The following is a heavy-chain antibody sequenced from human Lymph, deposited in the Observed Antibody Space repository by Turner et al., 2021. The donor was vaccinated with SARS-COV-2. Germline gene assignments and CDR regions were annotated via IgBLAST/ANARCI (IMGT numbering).Heavy chain of an antibody. V-gene: IGHV3-53*02. D-gene: IGHD3-10*01. CDR1: GLTASSNY. Sequence: EVQLVETGGGLRQPGGYLTRSCAASGLTASSNYMPWVRQAAGKGLEWVSVIYSGGSIFNADSVKGRFTISRDNSKNTLYLQMNSLRAEDTAVYYCARDLVVYGMDVWGQGTTVTVSS. CDR2: IYSGGSI. CDR3: ARDLVVYGMDV. J-gene: IGHJ6*02.